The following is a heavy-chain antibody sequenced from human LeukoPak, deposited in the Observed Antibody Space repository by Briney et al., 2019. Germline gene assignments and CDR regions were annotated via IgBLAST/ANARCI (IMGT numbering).Heavy chain of an antibody. CDR2: MSGSGGST. D-gene: IGHD3-22*01. CDR3: ARGDSDISGYYYRYYFDY. J-gene: IGHJ4*02. CDR1: GFTFTSYA. V-gene: IGHV3-23*01. Sequence: GGSLRLSCAASGFTFTSYAMSWVRQAPGKGLEWVSAMSGSGGSTYYADSVKGRLTISRDNSKNTLYLQMNSLRAEDTAVYYCARGDSDISGYYYRYYFDYWGQGTLVTVSS.